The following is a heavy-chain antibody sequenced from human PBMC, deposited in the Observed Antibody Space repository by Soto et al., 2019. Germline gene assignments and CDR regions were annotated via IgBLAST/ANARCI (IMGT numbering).Heavy chain of an antibody. CDR3: ARDKEAGQPVEMATNFDS. V-gene: IGHV3-30-3*01. CDR2: ISYDGSNK. D-gene: IGHD5-12*01. Sequence: GGSLRLSCAASGFTFSSYAMHWGRQAPGKGLEWVAVISYDGSNKYYADSVKGRFTISRDNSKNTLYLQMNSLRAEDTAVYYCARDKEAGQPVEMATNFDSWCQGTVLTVSS. CDR1: GFTFSSYA. J-gene: IGHJ4*02.